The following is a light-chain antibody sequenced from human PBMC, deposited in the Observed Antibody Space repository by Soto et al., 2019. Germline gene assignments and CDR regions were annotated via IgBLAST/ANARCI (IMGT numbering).Light chain of an antibody. Sequence: QSVLTQPASVSGSPGQSITISCTGTSSDVGSYNLVSWYQQHPGKAPKLMIYEVSKRRSGVSNRFSGSKSGNTASLTISGLQAEDEADYYCCSYAGSKVFGTGTRSPS. CDR3: CSYAGSKV. CDR1: SSDVGSYNL. V-gene: IGLV2-23*02. CDR2: EVS. J-gene: IGLJ1*01.